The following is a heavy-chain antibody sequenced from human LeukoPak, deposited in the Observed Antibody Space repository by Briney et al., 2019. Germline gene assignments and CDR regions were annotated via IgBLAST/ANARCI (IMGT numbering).Heavy chain of an antibody. CDR3: ARGLRYFDWYFSD. J-gene: IGHJ4*02. CDR2: IYYSGST. D-gene: IGHD3-9*01. Sequence: ASETLSLTCTVSGGSISSNNYYWGWIRQPPGKGLEWVGSIYYSGSTYYNPSLKSRVTISVDTSKNQFSLKLSSVTAADTAVYYCARGLRYFDWYFSDWGQGTLVTVSS. CDR1: GGSISSNNYY. V-gene: IGHV4-39*01.